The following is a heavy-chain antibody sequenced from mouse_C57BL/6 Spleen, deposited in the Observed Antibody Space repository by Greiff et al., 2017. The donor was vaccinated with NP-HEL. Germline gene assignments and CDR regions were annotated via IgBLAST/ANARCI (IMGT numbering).Heavy chain of an antibody. CDR2: IDPETGGT. V-gene: IGHV1-15*01. Sequence: QVQLQQSGAELVRPGASVTLSCKASGYTFTDYEMHWVKQTPVHGLEWIGAIDPETGGTAYNQKFKGKAILTADKSSSTAYMELSSLTSEDSAVYYCAREWALYYGSFDYWGQGTTLTVSS. J-gene: IGHJ2*01. D-gene: IGHD1-1*01. CDR3: AREWALYYGSFDY. CDR1: GYTFTDYE.